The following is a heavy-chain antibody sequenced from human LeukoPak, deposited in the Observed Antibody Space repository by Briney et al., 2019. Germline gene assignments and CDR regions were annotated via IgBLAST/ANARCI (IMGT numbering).Heavy chain of an antibody. CDR2: ISFDGGNK. CDR1: GFTFNNYA. CDR3: ARDGIVGSPLFKFDC. D-gene: IGHD1-26*01. J-gene: IGHJ4*02. V-gene: IGHV3-30-3*01. Sequence: PGRSLRLSCAASGFTFNNYAIHWVRQAPGKGLEWVAIISFDGGNKYYADSVKGRFTISRDNSKNTLYLQMNSLRAEDTVVYYCARDGIVGSPLFKFDCWGQGTLVTVSS.